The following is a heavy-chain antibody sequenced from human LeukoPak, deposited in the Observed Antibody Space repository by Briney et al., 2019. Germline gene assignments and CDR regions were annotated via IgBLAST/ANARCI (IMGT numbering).Heavy chain of an antibody. Sequence: PGKSLRLSCVASGLTFSSLAMGWVRQAPGKGQEWVGDISYDGTYASYAGSVRGRFTISRDNSKNTLYLQMNSLRTEDTAVYYCATESSLSNWGLGTLVTVSS. V-gene: IGHV3-30*04. D-gene: IGHD2/OR15-2a*01. CDR1: GLTFSSLA. J-gene: IGHJ4*02. CDR2: ISYDGTYA. CDR3: ATESSLSN.